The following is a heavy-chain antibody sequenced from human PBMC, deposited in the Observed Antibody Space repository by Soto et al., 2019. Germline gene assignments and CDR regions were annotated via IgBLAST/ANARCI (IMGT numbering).Heavy chain of an antibody. D-gene: IGHD6-13*01. Sequence: PSETLSLTCTVSGGSISSSSYYWGWIRQPPGKGLEWIGSIYYSGSTYYNPSLKSRVTISVDTSKNQFSLKLSSVTAADTAVYYCARHFKGNYYYYMDVWGKGTTVTVSS. CDR1: GGSISSSSYY. CDR3: ARHFKGNYYYYMDV. J-gene: IGHJ6*03. CDR2: IYYSGST. V-gene: IGHV4-39*01.